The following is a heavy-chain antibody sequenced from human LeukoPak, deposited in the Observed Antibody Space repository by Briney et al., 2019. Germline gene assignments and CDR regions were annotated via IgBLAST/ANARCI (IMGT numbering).Heavy chain of an antibody. V-gene: IGHV3-21*01. CDR2: ISSSGIHI. Sequence: GGSLRLSCAASGFTFSDYAMNWVRQAPGQGLEGVSAISSSGIHIYYADSVKGRFTISRDNAKNSLDLQMNSLTAEDTAVSYCAKGSGRYGKYYFDYWGQGTLVTVSS. CDR1: GFTFSDYA. J-gene: IGHJ4*02. CDR3: AKGSGRYGKYYFDY. D-gene: IGHD1-26*01.